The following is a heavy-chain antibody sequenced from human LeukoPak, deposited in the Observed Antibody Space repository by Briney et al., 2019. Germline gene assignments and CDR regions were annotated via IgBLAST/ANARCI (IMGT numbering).Heavy chain of an antibody. CDR3: AKGHSKGASAGSDGLLWVH. V-gene: IGHV3-23*01. Sequence: GGSLRLSCAASGFSFSNYAMTWVRQAPGKGLEWVSSFSGVGSTTYYADSVEGRFTISRDNSNNTLYLQMNSLAVEDTATYFCAKGHSKGASAGSDGLLWVHWGQGTLVPSPQ. D-gene: IGHD3-16*01. J-gene: IGHJ4*02. CDR1: GFSFSNYA. CDR2: FSGVGSTT.